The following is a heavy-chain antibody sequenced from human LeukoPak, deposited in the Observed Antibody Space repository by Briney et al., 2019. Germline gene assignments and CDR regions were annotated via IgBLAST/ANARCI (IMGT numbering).Heavy chain of an antibody. CDR2: ISSTSSYI. D-gene: IGHD2-2*01. J-gene: IGHJ5*02. CDR1: GFTFSSYN. Sequence: GGSLRLSCAASGFTFSSYNMNWVRQAPGKGLEWVSSISSTSSYIYYADSVRGRFTISRDNAKNSLYLQMSSLGAEDTAVYYCARVFVGYCSSTSCYSLDPWGQGTLVTVSS. CDR3: ARVFVGYCSSTSCYSLDP. V-gene: IGHV3-21*01.